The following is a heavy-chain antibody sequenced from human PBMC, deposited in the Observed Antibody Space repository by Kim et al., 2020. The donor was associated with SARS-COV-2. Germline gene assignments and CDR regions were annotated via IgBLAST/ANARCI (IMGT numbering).Heavy chain of an antibody. CDR1: GGPFSGYY. D-gene: IGHD4-17*01. V-gene: IGHV4-34*01. J-gene: IGHJ5*02. CDR2: INYSGST. CDR3: ARGRKTTPWFDP. Sequence: SETLSLTCAVSGGPFSGYYWNWIRQSPGKGLEWIGEINYSGSTNYNPSLKSRVTISADTSRNQFSLKLTSVTAADTAIYFCARGRKTTPWFDPWGQGTLV.